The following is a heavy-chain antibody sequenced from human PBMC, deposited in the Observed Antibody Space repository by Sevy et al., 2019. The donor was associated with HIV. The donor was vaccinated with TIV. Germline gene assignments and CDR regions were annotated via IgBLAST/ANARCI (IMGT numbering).Heavy chain of an antibody. CDR2: IYYSGST. CDR3: AREYGSGSYRY. Sequence: SETLSLTCTVSGGSISSSSYYWGWIRQPPGKGLGWIGSIYYSGSTYYNPSLKSRVTISVDTSKNQFSLKLSSVTAADTAVYYCAREYGSGSYRYWGQGTLVTVSS. CDR1: GGSISSSSYY. D-gene: IGHD3-10*01. J-gene: IGHJ4*02. V-gene: IGHV4-39*02.